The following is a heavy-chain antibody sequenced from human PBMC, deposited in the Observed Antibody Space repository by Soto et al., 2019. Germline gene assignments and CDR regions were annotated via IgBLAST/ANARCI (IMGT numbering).Heavy chain of an antibody. CDR2: ISFDGSNE. CDR1: GFNFSSYA. J-gene: IGHJ5*02. D-gene: IGHD3-22*01. V-gene: IGHV3-30-3*02. CDR3: AKTYYYDRRGYSQNWFYP. Sequence: ALRHSCAASGFNFSSYAMHWIRQATGKGLEWVAIISFDGSNEYYADSVKGRFTISRDNSKNTLYLQVRSLRAEDTAVYYCAKTYYYDRRGYSQNWFYPWGQGT.